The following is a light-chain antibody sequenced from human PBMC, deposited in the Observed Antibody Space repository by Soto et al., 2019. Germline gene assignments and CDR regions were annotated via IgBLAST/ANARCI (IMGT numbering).Light chain of an antibody. V-gene: IGLV1-44*01. CDR1: RSNIGSNT. CDR3: AAWDDSLNGSYV. Sequence: QSVLTQPPSTSGTPGQRVTISCSGSRSNIGSNTVTWYQQLPGTAPKLLIYSNNQRPSGVPDRFSGSKSGTSASLAISGLQSEDEADHYCAAWDDSLNGSYVFGTGTKVTVL. CDR2: SNN. J-gene: IGLJ1*01.